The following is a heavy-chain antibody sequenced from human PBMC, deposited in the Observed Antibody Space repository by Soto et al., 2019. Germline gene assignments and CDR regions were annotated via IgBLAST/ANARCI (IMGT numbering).Heavy chain of an antibody. V-gene: IGHV3-23*01. J-gene: IGHJ4*02. CDR2: ISGSGGNT. D-gene: IGHD5-12*01. CDR1: GFTFSHYA. Sequence: GGSLRLSCAASGFTFSHYAMTWVRQAPGKGLEWVSGISGSGGNTYYADAVKGRFTISRDNSKNTLYLQMNSLRADDTALYYCAKRVWMDTYGYNSWGQGTLVTVSS. CDR3: AKRVWMDTYGYNS.